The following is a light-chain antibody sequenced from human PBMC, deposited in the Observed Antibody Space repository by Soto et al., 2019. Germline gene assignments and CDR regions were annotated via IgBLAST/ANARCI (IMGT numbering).Light chain of an antibody. Sequence: DIQMTQSPSSLAASVGDGVTITCRASQTMSTYLSWFQQKPGKAPKVLIYAASTLQSGVPSRFSGSASGAEFTLTISNLQSEDFATYYCQQSFSPLLTFGGGTKVEIK. V-gene: IGKV1-39*01. CDR3: QQSFSPLLT. CDR2: AAS. J-gene: IGKJ4*01. CDR1: QTMSTY.